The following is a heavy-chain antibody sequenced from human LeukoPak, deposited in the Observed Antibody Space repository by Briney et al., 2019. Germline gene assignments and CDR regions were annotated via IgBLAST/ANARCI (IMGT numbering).Heavy chain of an antibody. V-gene: IGHV1-2*02. CDR1: GYTFTGYY. J-gene: IGHJ4*02. CDR2: INPNSGGT. CDR3: ARVPPLDDGKGRY. D-gene: IGHD3-22*01. Sequence: ASVNVSCKASGYTFTGYYMHWVRQAPGQGLEWMGWINPNSGGTNYAQKFQGRVTMTRDTSISTAYMELSRLRSDDTAVYYCARVPPLDDGKGRYWGQGTLGTVSS.